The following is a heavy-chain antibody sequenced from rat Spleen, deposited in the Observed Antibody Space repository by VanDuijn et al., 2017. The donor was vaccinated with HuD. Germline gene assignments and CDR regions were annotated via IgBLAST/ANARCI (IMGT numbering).Heavy chain of an antibody. CDR3: TRGTYFRH. J-gene: IGHJ2*01. CDR2: ITNAAGKV. D-gene: IGHD4-6*01. CDR1: GFTFNNYW. V-gene: IGHV5-31*01. Sequence: EVQLVESGGGLVQPGRSLKLSCVASGFTFNNYWMTWIRQAPGKGLEWVASITNAAGKVHYPDSVKGRFTISRDIAKSTLYLQMNNLRYEDTANYYCTRGTYFRHWGQGVMVTVSS.